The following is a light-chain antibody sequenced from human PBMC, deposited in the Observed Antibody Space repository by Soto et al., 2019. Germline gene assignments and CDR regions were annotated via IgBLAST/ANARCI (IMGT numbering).Light chain of an antibody. CDR3: LQSYSTLIT. J-gene: IGKJ5*01. CDR1: QSISTY. V-gene: IGKV1-39*01. Sequence: DIQMTQSPSSLSASVGDRVTITCRASQSISTYLNWYHQKPGKAPNLLIYAASNLQSGVPSRFSGSGSGTDFTLTISSLQPEDCGTYYCLQSYSTLITFGQGTRVEIK. CDR2: AAS.